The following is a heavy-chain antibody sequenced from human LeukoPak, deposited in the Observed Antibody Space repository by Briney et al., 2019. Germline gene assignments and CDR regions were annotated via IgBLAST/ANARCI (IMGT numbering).Heavy chain of an antibody. D-gene: IGHD6-13*01. CDR2: ISAYNGNT. J-gene: IGHJ4*02. V-gene: IGHV1-18*01. CDR3: ARGYSSSWYYFDY. Sequence: ASVKVSCKASGYTFTNYGISWVRQAPGQGLEWMGWISAYNGNTNYAQKFQDRFTMTTDTSTTTAYMELRSLRSDDTAVYYCARGYSSSWYYFDYRGQGTLVTVSS. CDR1: GYTFTNYG.